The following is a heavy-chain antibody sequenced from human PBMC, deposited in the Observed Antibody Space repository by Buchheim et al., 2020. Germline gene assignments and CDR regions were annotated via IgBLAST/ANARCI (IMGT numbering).Heavy chain of an antibody. J-gene: IGHJ4*02. CDR1: GGSISSYY. D-gene: IGHD1-20*01. CDR3: ARLNSITGIRGTFDY. CDR2: IYYSGST. Sequence: QVQLQESGPGLVKPSETLSLTCTVSGGSISSYYWSWIRQPPGKGLEWIGYIYYSGSTNYNPSLKSRVTISVATSKNQFSLKLSSVTAADTAVYYCARLNSITGIRGTFDYWGQGTL. V-gene: IGHV4-59*08.